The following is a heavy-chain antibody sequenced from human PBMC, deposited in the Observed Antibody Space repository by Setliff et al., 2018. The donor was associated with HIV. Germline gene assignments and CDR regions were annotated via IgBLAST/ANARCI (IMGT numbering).Heavy chain of an antibody. CDR3: ARGQFVSPGRPRHYMDV. V-gene: IGHV4-34*01. CDR2: ISHTGSA. CDR1: GGPFNVHK. J-gene: IGHJ6*03. D-gene: IGHD6-6*01. Sequence: SETLSLTCNVYGGPFNVHKWNWVRQTPAKGLEWIGDISHTGSANYNPALGSRVAISVDAVRKRFSLNIRSLTAADTALYFCARGQFVSPGRPRHYMDVWGKGTSVTVSS.